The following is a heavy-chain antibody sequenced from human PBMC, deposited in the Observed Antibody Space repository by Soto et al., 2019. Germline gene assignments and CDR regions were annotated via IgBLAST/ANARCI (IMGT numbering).Heavy chain of an antibody. J-gene: IGHJ4*02. CDR2: INPGDGNT. Sequence: ASVKGSCKGSGYPFTNYGIHWGRQAPGQSLEWMGWINPGDGNTRYSQKFQGRVTITSDQYTNTAYMELSSLKSEHTAVYYCARVLRGITIFRVAHPGYYWGQGTPVTVSP. CDR1: GYPFTNYG. V-gene: IGHV1-3*01. CDR3: ARVLRGITIFRVAHPGYY. D-gene: IGHD3-3*01.